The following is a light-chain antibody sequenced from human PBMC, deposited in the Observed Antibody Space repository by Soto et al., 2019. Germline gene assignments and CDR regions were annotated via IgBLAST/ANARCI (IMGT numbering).Light chain of an antibody. V-gene: IGKV3-20*01. Sequence: EIVLTQSPGTLSLSPGERATLSCRASQSVSSSYLAWYQQKPGQAPRLLIYGASSRATGITDRFSGSGSVTAFTLTISSLEPEDFAVYYCQQYGSSPPMYTFGQGTKLEIK. CDR1: QSVSSSY. J-gene: IGKJ2*01. CDR2: GAS. CDR3: QQYGSSPPMYT.